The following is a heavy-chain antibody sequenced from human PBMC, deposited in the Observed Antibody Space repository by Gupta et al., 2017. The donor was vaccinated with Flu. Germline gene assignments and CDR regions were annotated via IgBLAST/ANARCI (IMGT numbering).Heavy chain of an antibody. CDR3: WRGVVIGY. CDR2: IRTKTNGETT. V-gene: IGHV3-49*03. J-gene: IGHJ4*02. D-gene: IGHD3-22*01. CDR1: GFTFSDYE. Sequence: EVELVESGGGLVQPGRSLRLSCTTSGFTFSDYEMSWFRQAPGKGLEWVGFIRTKTNGETTEYAASLKGRFTISRDDSKSIAYLEMNSLKTEDSGIYYCWRGVVIGYWGQGTRVTVSS.